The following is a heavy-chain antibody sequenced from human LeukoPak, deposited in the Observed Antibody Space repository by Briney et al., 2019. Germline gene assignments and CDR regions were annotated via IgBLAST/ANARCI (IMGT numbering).Heavy chain of an antibody. CDR3: ARDRDSSGLRDFDL. CDR1: GGSISSYY. V-gene: IGHV4-59*01. D-gene: IGHD3-22*01. CDR2: IYYSGNT. J-gene: IGHJ2*01. Sequence: SETLSLTCTVSGGSISSYYWSWIRQPPGKGLEWIGYIYYSGNTNYNPSLKSRVSISIDTSKDQFSLQLSSVTAADTAVYYCARDRDSSGLRDFDLWGRGTLVTVSA.